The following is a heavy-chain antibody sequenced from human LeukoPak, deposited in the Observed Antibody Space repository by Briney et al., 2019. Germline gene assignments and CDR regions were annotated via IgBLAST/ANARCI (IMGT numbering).Heavy chain of an antibody. V-gene: IGHV4-61*02. J-gene: IGHJ6*03. CDR3: AREGLDSYGSYYYYYYMDV. D-gene: IGHD5-18*01. CDR1: GGSISSGSYY. Sequence: SETLSLTCTVSGGSISSGSYYWSWIRQPAGKGLEWIGRIYTSGSTNYNPSLKSRVTISLDTSKNQFSLKLSSVTAADTAVYYCAREGLDSYGSYYYYYYMDVWGKGTTVTVSS. CDR2: IYTSGST.